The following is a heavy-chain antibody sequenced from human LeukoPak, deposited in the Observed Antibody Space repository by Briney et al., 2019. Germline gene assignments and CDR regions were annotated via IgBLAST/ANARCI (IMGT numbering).Heavy chain of an antibody. D-gene: IGHD3-22*01. CDR3: AKDSGYDSSGPIPAGAFDI. J-gene: IGHJ3*02. CDR1: GFTFSSYA. Sequence: HPGGSLRLSCAASGFTFSSYAMSWVRQAPGKGLEWVSAISGSGGSTYYADSVKGRFTISRDNSKNTLYLQMNSLRAEDTAVYYCAKDSGYDSSGPIPAGAFDIWGQGTMVTVSS. V-gene: IGHV3-23*01. CDR2: ISGSGGST.